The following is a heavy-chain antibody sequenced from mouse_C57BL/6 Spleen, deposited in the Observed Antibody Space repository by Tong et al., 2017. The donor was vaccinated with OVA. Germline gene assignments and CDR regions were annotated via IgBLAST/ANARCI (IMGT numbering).Heavy chain of an antibody. D-gene: IGHD6-1*01. J-gene: IGHJ1*01. CDR3: ARTSLPDRYFDV. CDR1: GFTFSSFG. Sequence: EVQLQESGGGLVQPGGSRKLSCAASGFTFSSFGMHWVRQAPEKGLEWVAYISSGSSTIYYADTVKGRFTISRDNPKRDLFQQMTRLRSEATSMYYCARTSLPDRYFDVWSGGTTVTVST. V-gene: IGHV5-17*02. CDR2: ISSGSSTI.